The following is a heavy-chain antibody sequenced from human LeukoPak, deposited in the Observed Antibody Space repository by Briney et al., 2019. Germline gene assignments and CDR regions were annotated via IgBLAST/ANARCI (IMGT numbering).Heavy chain of an antibody. CDR2: ISYDGSNK. CDR1: GFTFSSYA. V-gene: IGHV3-30-3*01. J-gene: IGHJ5*02. Sequence: PGGSLRLSCAASGFTFSSYAMHWVRQAPGKGLEWVAGISYDGSNKYYADSVKGRFTISRDNSKNTLYLQMNSLRAEDTAVYYCARGSFYGDYEGWFDPWGQGTLVTVSS. D-gene: IGHD4-17*01. CDR3: ARGSFYGDYEGWFDP.